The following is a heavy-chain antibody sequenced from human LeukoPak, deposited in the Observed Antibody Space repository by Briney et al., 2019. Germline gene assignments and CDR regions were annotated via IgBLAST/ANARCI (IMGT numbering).Heavy chain of an antibody. CDR1: GYTFTGYY. Sequence: ASVKVSCKASGYTFTGYYMHWVRQVPGQGLEWMGRINANNGATNYAQEFQGRVTMTRDTSISTAYMELSRLRSDDTAVYYCAREITYSSSDDYWGQGTLVTVSS. J-gene: IGHJ4*02. CDR3: AREITYSSSDDY. V-gene: IGHV1-2*06. CDR2: INANNGAT. D-gene: IGHD6-6*01.